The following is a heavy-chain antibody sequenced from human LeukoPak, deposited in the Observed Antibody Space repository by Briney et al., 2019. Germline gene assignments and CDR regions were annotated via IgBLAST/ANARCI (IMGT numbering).Heavy chain of an antibody. Sequence: GGSLRLSCAASGFTFSANDMTWVRQAPGKGLEWVSSISSSSSYIYYADSVKGRFTISRDNSKNTLYLQMNSLRAEDTAVYYCARRAGAYSHPYDYWSQGTLVTVSS. CDR2: ISSSSSYI. CDR1: GFTFSAND. D-gene: IGHD4/OR15-4a*01. J-gene: IGHJ4*02. V-gene: IGHV3-21*04. CDR3: ARRAGAYSHPYDY.